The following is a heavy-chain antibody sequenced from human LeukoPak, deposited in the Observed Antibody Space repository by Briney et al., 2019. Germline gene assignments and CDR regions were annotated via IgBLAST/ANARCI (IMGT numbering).Heavy chain of an antibody. V-gene: IGHV4-39*07. Sequence: SETLSLTCTVSGGSIFSSSYHWGWIRQPPGKGLEWIGSIFYTGSTYYNPSLKSRVTISVDTSKNQVSLKLSSVTAADTAVYYCARGRIASGAYYYYMDVWGKGTTVTVSS. CDR1: GGSIFSSSYH. CDR2: IFYTGST. J-gene: IGHJ6*03. D-gene: IGHD2-21*01. CDR3: ARGRIASGAYYYYMDV.